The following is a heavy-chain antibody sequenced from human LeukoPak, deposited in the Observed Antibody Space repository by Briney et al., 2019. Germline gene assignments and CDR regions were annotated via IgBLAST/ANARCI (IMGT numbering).Heavy chain of an antibody. V-gene: IGHV3-30*02. CDR1: GFTFSSYG. Sequence: GGSLRHSRAPSGFTFSSYGRHWVRPAPGKGLEWVAFIRYEGSKRYYAHSLKVGFTIYRDHSKTTLYLQMNSLRAEDTAVYYWGKLPMVRGVTQNAFDIWGQGTMVTVSS. D-gene: IGHD3-10*01. CDR2: IRYEGSKR. CDR3: GKLPMVRGVTQNAFDI. J-gene: IGHJ3*02.